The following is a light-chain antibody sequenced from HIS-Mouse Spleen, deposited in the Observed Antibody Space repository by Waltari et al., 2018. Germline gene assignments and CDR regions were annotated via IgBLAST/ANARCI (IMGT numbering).Light chain of an antibody. CDR2: EGS. J-gene: IGLJ3*02. CDR3: CSYAGSSTWV. CDR1: SRDRGSYNL. V-gene: IGLV2-23*01. Sequence: QSALTQPASVSGSPGQSITISCTGTSRDRGSYNLASWYQQHPGKAPKLMIYEGSKRPSGVSNRFSGSKSGNTASLTISGLQAEDEADYYCCSYAGSSTWVFGGGTKLTVL.